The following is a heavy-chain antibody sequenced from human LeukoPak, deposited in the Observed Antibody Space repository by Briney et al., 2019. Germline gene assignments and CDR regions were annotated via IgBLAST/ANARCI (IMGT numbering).Heavy chain of an antibody. CDR1: GFTLSSYA. J-gene: IGHJ5*02. V-gene: IGHV3-23*01. Sequence: GGSLRLSCAASGFTLSSYAMSWVRQAPGKGLEWVSSISASGGSTNYADSVKGRFTISRDNSKNTLYLQMNSLRAEDTAVYYCAKDPSGIYCSGGSCYPDDNWFDPWGQGTLVTVSS. CDR2: ISASGGST. CDR3: AKDPSGIYCSGGSCYPDDNWFDP. D-gene: IGHD2-15*01.